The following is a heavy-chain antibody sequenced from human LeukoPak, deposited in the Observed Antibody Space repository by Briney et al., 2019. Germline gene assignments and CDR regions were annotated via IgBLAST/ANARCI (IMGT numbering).Heavy chain of an antibody. CDR2: ISNNGGYT. D-gene: IGHD3-22*01. Sequence: PGGSLRLSCAASGFTFSSSAMSWVRQAPGKGLEWVSAISNNGGYTYYADSVQGRFTISRDNAKNSLYLQMNSLRAEDTAVYYCARVALGIVRAFDIWGQGTMVTVSS. CDR3: ARVALGIVRAFDI. J-gene: IGHJ3*02. V-gene: IGHV3-23*01. CDR1: GFTFSSSA.